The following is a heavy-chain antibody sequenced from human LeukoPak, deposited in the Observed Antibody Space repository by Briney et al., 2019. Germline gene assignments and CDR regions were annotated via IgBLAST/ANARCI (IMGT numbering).Heavy chain of an antibody. CDR1: GYTFTSYY. D-gene: IGHD3-3*01. V-gene: IGHV1-46*01. J-gene: IGHJ3*02. CDR3: AGSPPNYDFWSGYYARPDHDAFDI. Sequence: ASVKVSCKASGYTFTSYYMHWVRQAPGQGLEWMGIINPSGGGTNYVQKFQGRVTMTRDTSTSTVYMELSSLRSEDTAVYYCAGSPPNYDFWSGYYARPDHDAFDIWGQGTMVTVSS. CDR2: INPSGGGT.